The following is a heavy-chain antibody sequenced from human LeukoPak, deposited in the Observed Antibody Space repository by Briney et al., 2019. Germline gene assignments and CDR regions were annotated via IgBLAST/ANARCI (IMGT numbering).Heavy chain of an antibody. Sequence: QSGGSLRLSCAASGFTFSSYGMHWVRQAPGKGLEWVAVIWYDGGNKYYADSVKGRFTISRDNSKNTLYLQMNSLRAEDTAVYYCAKAPLEDYYYYMDVWGKGTTVTVSS. CDR3: AKAPLEDYYYYMDV. CDR1: GFTFSSYG. V-gene: IGHV3-33*06. CDR2: IWYDGGNK. J-gene: IGHJ6*03.